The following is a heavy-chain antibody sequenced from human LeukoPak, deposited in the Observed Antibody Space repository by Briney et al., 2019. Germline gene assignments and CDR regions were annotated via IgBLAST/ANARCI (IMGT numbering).Heavy chain of an antibody. CDR3: ARISRDGYNAYYYYYMDV. CDR2: IYPCDSDT. V-gene: IGHV5-51*01. J-gene: IGHJ6*03. CDR1: GYSFPSYW. Sequence: GESLKISCKGSGYSFPSYWIGWVRQMPEKGLEWMGIIYPCDSDTRYSPSFQGQVTISADKSISTAYLQWSSLKASDTAMYYCARISRDGYNAYYYYYMDVWGKGTTVTVSS. D-gene: IGHD5-24*01.